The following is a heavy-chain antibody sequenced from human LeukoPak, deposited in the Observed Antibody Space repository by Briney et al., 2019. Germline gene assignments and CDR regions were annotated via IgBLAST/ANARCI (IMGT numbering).Heavy chain of an antibody. Sequence: PGGSLRLSCAASGFTFDDYAMHWVRQAPGKGLEWVSLISWDGGSTYYADSVKGRFTISRDNSKNSLYLQMNSLRAEDTALYYCAKDLARTSSAYGRLDYWGQGTLVTVSS. D-gene: IGHD4-17*01. V-gene: IGHV3-43D*03. J-gene: IGHJ4*02. CDR3: AKDLARTSSAYGRLDY. CDR2: ISWDGGST. CDR1: GFTFDDYA.